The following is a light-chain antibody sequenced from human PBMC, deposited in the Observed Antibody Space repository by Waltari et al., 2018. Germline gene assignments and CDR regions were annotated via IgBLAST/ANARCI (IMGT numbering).Light chain of an antibody. Sequence: EIVLTQSPDTLSLSPGERATLSYRASQSVGYYLAWYQHKPGQAPRLLIHDASVRATVIPARFSGSGSGTDFTLTISRLEAEDFAVYFCLQRSNRPLTFGGGTKVEIK. CDR1: QSVGYY. CDR3: LQRSNRPLT. V-gene: IGKV3-11*01. J-gene: IGKJ4*01. CDR2: DAS.